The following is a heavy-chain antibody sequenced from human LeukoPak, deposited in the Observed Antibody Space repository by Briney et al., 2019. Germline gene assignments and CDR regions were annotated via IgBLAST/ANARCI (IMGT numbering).Heavy chain of an antibody. J-gene: IGHJ6*03. CDR2: MRYDGSNK. Sequence: PGGSLRLSCAASGFTFSSYGMHWVRQAPGKGLEWVAFMRYDGSNKYYGDSVKGRFSISRDNSKNTLYLQMNSLRDEDTAVYYCAKPSGGGLYYYYYYMDVWGKGTTVIVSS. CDR1: GFTFSSYG. CDR3: AKPSGGGLYYYYYYMDV. V-gene: IGHV3-30*02. D-gene: IGHD6-19*01.